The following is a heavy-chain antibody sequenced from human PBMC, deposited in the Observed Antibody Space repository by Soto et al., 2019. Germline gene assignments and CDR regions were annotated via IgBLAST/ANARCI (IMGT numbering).Heavy chain of an antibody. Sequence: QVQLVESGGGLVKPGGSLRLSCAASGFTFSDSYMSWIRQAPGKGLEWISYINLSGNNGYYADSLKGRFTISRDNAKNSRYLQMNRLIGEKAAVYDCARVSWREKYGMDVWGQGTTVTVSS. J-gene: IGHJ6*02. CDR2: INLSGNNG. V-gene: IGHV3-11*01. CDR1: GFTFSDSY. CDR3: ARVSWREKYGMDV.